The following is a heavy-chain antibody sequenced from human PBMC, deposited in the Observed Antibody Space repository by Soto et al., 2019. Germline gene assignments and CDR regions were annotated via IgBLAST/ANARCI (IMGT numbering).Heavy chain of an antibody. CDR3: ARGPRNYDFWSGYRSYYYYYSMDV. CDR2: IGTAGDT. Sequence: EVQLVESGGGLVQPGGSLRLSCAASGFTFSSYDMHWVRQATGKGLEWVSAIGTAGDTYYPGSVKGRFTISRENAKNSLYLQMNSLRAGDTAVYYCARGPRNYDFWSGYRSYYYYYSMDVWGTGTTVTVSS. D-gene: IGHD3-3*01. J-gene: IGHJ6*03. V-gene: IGHV3-13*01. CDR1: GFTFSSYD.